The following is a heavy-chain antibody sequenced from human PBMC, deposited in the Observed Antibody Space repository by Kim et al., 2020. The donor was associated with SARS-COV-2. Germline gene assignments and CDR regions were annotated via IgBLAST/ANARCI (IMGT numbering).Heavy chain of an antibody. J-gene: IGHJ4*02. CDR2: IHYSGST. V-gene: IGHV4-31*03. Sequence: SETLSLTCTVSGGSISSGGYSWSWIRQHPGKGLEWIGYIHYSGSTFYNPSLRSRVTISLDTSNNQFSLKLSSVTAADTAVYYCARDQGGYKKYWGQGTLV. CDR1: GGSISSGGYS. D-gene: IGHD5-12*01. CDR3: ARDQGGYKKY.